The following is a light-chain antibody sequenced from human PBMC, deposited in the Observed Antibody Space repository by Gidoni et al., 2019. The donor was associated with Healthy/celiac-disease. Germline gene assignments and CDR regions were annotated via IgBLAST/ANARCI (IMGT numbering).Light chain of an antibody. Sequence: EIGLTQSPATLSLSPGERATLSCRASQSVSSYLAWYQQKPGQAPRLLIYDASNRATGIPARFSGSWSGTDFTLTISRLAPEDFAVYYCQQRSNWLTFGGGTKVEIK. CDR2: DAS. J-gene: IGKJ4*01. CDR1: QSVSSY. V-gene: IGKV3-11*01. CDR3: QQRSNWLT.